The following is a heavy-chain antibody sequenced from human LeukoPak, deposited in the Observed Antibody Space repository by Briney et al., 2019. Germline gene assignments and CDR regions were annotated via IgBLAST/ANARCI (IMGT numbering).Heavy chain of an antibody. CDR2: FYSGGIT. J-gene: IGHJ4*02. Sequence: GGSLRLSCAASGFIVSSNYMSWVRQAPGKGLEWVSVFYSGGITYYADSVKGRFTISRDNSKNTLYLQMNSLRAEDTAVYYCATVDTAMHYFGYWGQGTLVTVSS. V-gene: IGHV3-53*01. D-gene: IGHD5-18*01. CDR1: GFIVSSNY. CDR3: ATVDTAMHYFGY.